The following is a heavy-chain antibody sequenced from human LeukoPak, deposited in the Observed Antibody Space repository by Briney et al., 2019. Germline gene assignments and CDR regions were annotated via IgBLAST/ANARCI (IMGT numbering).Heavy chain of an antibody. D-gene: IGHD3-22*01. CDR2: IYYSGST. CDR3: ARDKESGITMIVVVSHAFDI. CDR1: GGSISSGHY. J-gene: IGHJ3*02. V-gene: IGHV4-31*03. Sequence: SQTLSLTCTVSGGSISSGHYWSWIRQHPGEGLEWIGHIYYSGSTFYNPSLKSRVTISPDTSKNQFSLKMTSVTAADTAVYYCARDKESGITMIVVVSHAFDIWGQGTMVTVSS.